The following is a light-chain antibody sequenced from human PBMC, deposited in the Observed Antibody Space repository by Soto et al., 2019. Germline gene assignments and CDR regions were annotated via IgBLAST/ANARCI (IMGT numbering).Light chain of an antibody. CDR1: SSNIGSKT. V-gene: IGLV1-44*01. CDR3: SAWAASLNGYV. Sequence: QSVLTQPPSASGTPGQRVTISCSGSSSNIGSKTVNWYQQVPVTVPKPLIYNSYQRPSGVPDRFSGSKSGTSASLAISGLQSEDEADYYCSAWAASLNGYVFGTGTKLTVL. CDR2: NSY. J-gene: IGLJ1*01.